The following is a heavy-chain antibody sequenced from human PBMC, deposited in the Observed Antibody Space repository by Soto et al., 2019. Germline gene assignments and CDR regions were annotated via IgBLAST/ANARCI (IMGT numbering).Heavy chain of an antibody. CDR2: FNPTSGST. CDR1: GYTLINYY. CDR3: ARNLAAGDY. V-gene: IGHV1-46*01. D-gene: IGHD6-13*01. Sequence: VSVKVSCKASGYTLINYYIHWVRQAPGQGLEWMGIFNPTSGSTNYAQKFQGRDTLTMDTSTRTVYMELSSLRFDDTAVYYCARNLAAGDYWGQGTLVTVSS. J-gene: IGHJ4*02.